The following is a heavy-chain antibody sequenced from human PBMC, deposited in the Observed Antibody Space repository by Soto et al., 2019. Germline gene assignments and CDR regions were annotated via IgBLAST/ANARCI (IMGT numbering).Heavy chain of an antibody. J-gene: IGHJ4*02. CDR1: GFTFSSYG. Sequence: GGSLRLSCAASGFTFSSYGMHWVRQAPGKGLEWVAVISYDGSNKYYADSVKGRFTISRENSKNTLYLQMNSLRAEDTAVYYCAKDRYGEFPSPYYFDYWGQGTLVTVSS. CDR3: AKDRYGEFPSPYYFDY. V-gene: IGHV3-30*18. CDR2: ISYDGSNK. D-gene: IGHD3-10*01.